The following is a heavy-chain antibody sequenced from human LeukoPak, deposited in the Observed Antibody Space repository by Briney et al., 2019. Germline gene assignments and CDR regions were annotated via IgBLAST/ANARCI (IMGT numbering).Heavy chain of an antibody. V-gene: IGHV3-23*01. D-gene: IGHD2-21*01. J-gene: IGHJ4*02. CDR3: AKFLPTHIVVANYYFDY. Sequence: GGSLRLSCAASGFTFSSYAMSWVRPAPGRGLEWVSAIIGSGGSTYYADSVKGRFTISRDNSKNTLYLQMSSLRAEDTAVYYCAKFLPTHIVVANYYFDYWGQGTLVTVSS. CDR1: GFTFSSYA. CDR2: IIGSGGST.